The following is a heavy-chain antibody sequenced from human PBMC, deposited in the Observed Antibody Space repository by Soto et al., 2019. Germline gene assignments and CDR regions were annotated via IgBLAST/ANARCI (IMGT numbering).Heavy chain of an antibody. CDR2: ISAYNGNT. J-gene: IGHJ6*02. Sequence: QVQLVQSGAEVKKPGASVKVSCKASGYTFTNYGISWVRQAPGQGLEWMGWISAYNGNTNYAQKLQGRVTMTTDTSTSTAYVELRSLRSDDTAVYYCARDDIVVVQGYYYGMDVWGQGTTVTVSS. V-gene: IGHV1-18*01. CDR3: ARDDIVVVQGYYYGMDV. CDR1: GYTFTNYG. D-gene: IGHD2-2*01.